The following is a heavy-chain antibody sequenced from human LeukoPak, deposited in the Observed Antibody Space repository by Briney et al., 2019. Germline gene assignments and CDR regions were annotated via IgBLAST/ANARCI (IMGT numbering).Heavy chain of an antibody. CDR1: GGSISTYY. Sequence: SETLSLTCSVSGGSISTYYWSWIRQPPGKGLEWIGNIYHSGTTNYNPSLKSRATISLDTSQNQFSLRLTSVTAADTAVYYCARSKRHDYAVYWGQGTLVTVSS. D-gene: IGHD4-17*01. V-gene: IGHV4-59*01. J-gene: IGHJ4*02. CDR2: IYHSGTT. CDR3: ARSKRHDYAVY.